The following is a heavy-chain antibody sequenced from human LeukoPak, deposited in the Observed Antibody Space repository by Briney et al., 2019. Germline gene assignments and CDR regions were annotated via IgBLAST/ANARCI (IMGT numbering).Heavy chain of an antibody. CDR1: GFTFSKAW. Sequence: GGSLRLSCAASGFTFSKAWMSWVRQAPGKGLEWVGRIKTKTDGVTTDYAAPVKGRFTLSRDDSKNTVYLQMTSLKIEDTAVYFCTGFETSGPDAFDIRGRGTMVTVSS. V-gene: IGHV3-15*01. CDR3: TGFETSGPDAFDI. D-gene: IGHD5-12*01. CDR2: IKTKTDGVTT. J-gene: IGHJ3*02.